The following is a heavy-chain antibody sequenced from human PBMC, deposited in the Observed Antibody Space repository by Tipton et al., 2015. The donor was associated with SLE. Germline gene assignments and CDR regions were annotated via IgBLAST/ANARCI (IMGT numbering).Heavy chain of an antibody. Sequence: TLSLTCTVSGGSISSYYWSWIRQPPGKGLEWIGYIYYSGSTNYNPSLKSRVTISVDTSKNHFSLKLSSVTAADTAVYYCARIKEQQLVVYGMDVWGQGTTVTVSS. CDR2: IYYSGST. CDR3: ARIKEQQLVVYGMDV. V-gene: IGHV4-59*01. CDR1: GGSISSYY. J-gene: IGHJ6*02. D-gene: IGHD6-13*01.